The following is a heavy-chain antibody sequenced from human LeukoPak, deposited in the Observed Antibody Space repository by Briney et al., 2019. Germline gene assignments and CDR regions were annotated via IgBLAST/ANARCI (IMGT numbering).Heavy chain of an antibody. CDR3: AREVLWWSGEFYYYGMDV. CDR2: ISAYNGNT. Sequence: ASVKVSCTASGYTFTSYGISWVRQAPGQGLEWMGWISAYNGNTNYAQKLQGRVTMTTDTSTSTAYMELRSLRSDDTAVYYCAREVLWWSGEFYYYGMDVWGQGTTVTVSS. D-gene: IGHD3-10*01. J-gene: IGHJ6*02. CDR1: GYTFTSYG. V-gene: IGHV1-18*01.